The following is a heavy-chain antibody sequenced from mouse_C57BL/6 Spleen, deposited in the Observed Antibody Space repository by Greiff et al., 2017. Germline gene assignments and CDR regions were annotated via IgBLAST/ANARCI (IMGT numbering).Heavy chain of an antibody. CDR1: GFTFSSYG. CDR3: ARHEGSYSNYSWFAY. Sequence: EVKLMESGGDLVKPGGSLKLSCAASGFTFSSYGMSWVRQTPDKRLEWVATISSGGSYTYYPDSVKGRFTISRDNAKNTLYLQMSSLKSEDTAMYYCARHEGSYSNYSWFAYWGQGTLVTVSA. CDR2: ISSGGSYT. J-gene: IGHJ3*01. D-gene: IGHD2-5*01. V-gene: IGHV5-6*01.